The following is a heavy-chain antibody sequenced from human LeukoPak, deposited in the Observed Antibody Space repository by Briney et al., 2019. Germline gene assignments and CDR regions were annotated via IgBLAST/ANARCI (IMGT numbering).Heavy chain of an antibody. CDR3: ARSRRMGGGDPRDYGMDV. CDR1: GGTFSSYA. Sequence: SVKASCKASGGTFSSYAISWVRQAPGQGLEWMGGIIPIFGTANYAQKFQGRVTITADESTSTAYMELSSLRSEDTAVYYCARSRRMGGGDPRDYGMDVWGQGTTVTVSS. CDR2: IIPIFGTA. V-gene: IGHV1-69*13. D-gene: IGHD2-21*02. J-gene: IGHJ6*02.